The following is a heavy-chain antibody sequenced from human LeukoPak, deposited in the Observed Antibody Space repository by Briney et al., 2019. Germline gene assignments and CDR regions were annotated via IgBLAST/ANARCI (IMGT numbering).Heavy chain of an antibody. CDR3: EKDRGYNFDY. V-gene: IGHV3-30*18. J-gene: IGHJ4*02. CDR1: GFTFSSYG. Sequence: GGSLRLSCAASGFTFSSYGMHWVRQAPGKGLEWVAVISYDGSNKYYADSVKGRFTISRDNSKNTLYLQMNSLRAEDTAVYYCEKDRGYNFDYWGQGTLVTVSS. D-gene: IGHD3-10*01. CDR2: ISYDGSNK.